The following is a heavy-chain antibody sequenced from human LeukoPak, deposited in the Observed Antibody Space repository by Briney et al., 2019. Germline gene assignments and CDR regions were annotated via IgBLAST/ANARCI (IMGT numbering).Heavy chain of an antibody. CDR3: ARGVVELRLRMNWFDP. V-gene: IGHV1-3*01. CDR1: GYTFTSYG. D-gene: IGHD1-7*01. J-gene: IGHJ5*02. CDR2: INAGNGNT. Sequence: ASVKVSCKASGYTFTSYGISWVRQAPGQRLEWMGWINAGNGNTKYSQKFQGRVTITRDTSASTAYMELSSLRSEDTAVYYCARGVVELRLRMNWFDPWGQGTLVTVSS.